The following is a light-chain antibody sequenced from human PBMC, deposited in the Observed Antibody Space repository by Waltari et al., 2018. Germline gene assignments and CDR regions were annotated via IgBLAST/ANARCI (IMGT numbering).Light chain of an antibody. CDR2: RND. CDR1: RSNIGTNY. V-gene: IGLV1-47*01. CDR3: AAWDDSLSGVV. Sequence: QSVLTQPPSASGTPGQRVTISCSGSRSNIGTNYVYWYQQFPGTAPKLRIYRNDQRPSGVPDRFSGSKSGTSASLAISGLRSEDEADYYCAAWDDSLSGVVFGGGTKLTVL. J-gene: IGLJ2*01.